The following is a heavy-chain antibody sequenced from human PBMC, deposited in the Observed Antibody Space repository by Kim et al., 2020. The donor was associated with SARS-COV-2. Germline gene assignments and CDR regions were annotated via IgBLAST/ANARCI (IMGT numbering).Heavy chain of an antibody. D-gene: IGHD6-19*01. V-gene: IGHV3-9*01. CDR1: GFTFDDYA. J-gene: IGHJ2*01. CDR3: AKTARPEYSSGWYAGAPYWYFDL. CDR2: ISWNSGSI. Sequence: GGSLRLSCAASGFTFDDYAMHWVRQAPGKGLEWVSGISWNSGSIGYADSVKGRFTISRDNAKNSLYLQMNSLRAEDTALYYCAKTARPEYSSGWYAGAPYWYFDLWGRGTLVTVSS.